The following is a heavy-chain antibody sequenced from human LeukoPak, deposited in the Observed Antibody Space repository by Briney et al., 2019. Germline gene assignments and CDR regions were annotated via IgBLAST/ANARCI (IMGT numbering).Heavy chain of an antibody. Sequence: SETLSLTCTVSGGSVRSSSYYWGCIRQPPGEGLEWIGSVHYNGSTCYNPSLGGRVIMSIDMSKNQFSLKLTSVTAADTAMYYCARDRGVPRPYYFDQWGQGTLVTVSS. CDR3: ARDRGVPRPYYFDQ. J-gene: IGHJ4*02. CDR2: VHYNGST. V-gene: IGHV4-39*07. CDR1: GGSVRSSSYY. D-gene: IGHD3-10*01.